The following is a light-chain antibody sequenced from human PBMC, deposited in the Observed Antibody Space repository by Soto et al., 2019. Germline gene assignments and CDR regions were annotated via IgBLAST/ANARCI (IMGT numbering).Light chain of an antibody. CDR3: SSYAGTNILL. J-gene: IGLJ2*01. Sequence: QSALTQPPSASGSPGQSVTISCTGTSSDVGGYNSVSWYQQHPGKVPKLMIYEVSKRPSGVPDRFSGSKSGNTASLTVSGLQAEDEADYYCSSYAGTNILLFGGGTKLTVL. V-gene: IGLV2-8*01. CDR1: SSDVGGYNS. CDR2: EVS.